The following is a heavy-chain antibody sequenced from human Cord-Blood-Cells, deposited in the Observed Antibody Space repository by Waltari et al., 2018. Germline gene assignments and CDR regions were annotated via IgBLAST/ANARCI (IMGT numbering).Heavy chain of an antibody. J-gene: IGHJ4*02. CDR3: ATQRGIGHYYLDD. CDR1: GYTFTGYY. Sequence: QVQLVQSGAEVTKPGASVKVPCKASGYTFTGYYMHWVRQAPGQGLEWMGWINPNSGGTNYAQKFQGRVTMTRDPSINTAYMELSRLRSDDTPVYYCATQRGIGHYYLDDWGQGTLVTVSA. V-gene: IGHV1-2*02. CDR2: INPNSGGT. D-gene: IGHD7-27*01.